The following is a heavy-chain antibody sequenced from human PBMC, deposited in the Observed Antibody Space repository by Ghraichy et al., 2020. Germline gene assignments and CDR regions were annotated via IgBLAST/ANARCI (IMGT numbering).Heavy chain of an antibody. CDR3: AKDLSCYDFKCFGY. Sequence: VSAISGSGGSTYYSDSVKGRFTISRDNSKTPLYLQMNSLRAEDTAVSYCAKDLSCYDFKCFGYWGQG. D-gene: IGHD3/OR15-3a*01. CDR2: ISGSGGST. V-gene: IGHV3-23*01. J-gene: IGHJ4*01.